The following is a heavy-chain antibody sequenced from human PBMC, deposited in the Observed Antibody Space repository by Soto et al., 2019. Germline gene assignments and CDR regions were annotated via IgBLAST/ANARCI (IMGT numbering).Heavy chain of an antibody. CDR1: GDSVTSVSDY. D-gene: IGHD3-10*01. Sequence: SKTLSLTCTVSGDSVTSVSDYWSWIRQPPGKGLEWIGYIYYSVSADYNPSLGSRVTISIDTSKNQFSLKLTSVTAAYTAVYYCARGVGFGYYYYHMDLWGQGTTVTASS. CDR3: ARGVGFGYYYYHMDL. V-gene: IGHV4-61*01. CDR2: IYYSVSA. J-gene: IGHJ6*02.